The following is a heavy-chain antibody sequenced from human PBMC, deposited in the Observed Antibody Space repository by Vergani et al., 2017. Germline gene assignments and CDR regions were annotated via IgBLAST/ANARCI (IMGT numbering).Heavy chain of an antibody. V-gene: IGHV3-21*04. CDR3: ARDSGVIIDSVRGAKVSNWYFDL. D-gene: IGHD3-10*01. CDR2: ISSSSSYI. CDR1: GFPFSSYS. J-gene: IGHJ2*01. Sequence: EVQLVESGGGLVQPGGSLRLSCAASGFPFSSYSMNWVRQAPGKGLEWVSSISSSSSYIYYADSVKGRFTISRDNAKNSLYLQMNSLRAEDTAVYYCARDSGVIIDSVRGAKVSNWYFDLWGRGTLVTVSS.